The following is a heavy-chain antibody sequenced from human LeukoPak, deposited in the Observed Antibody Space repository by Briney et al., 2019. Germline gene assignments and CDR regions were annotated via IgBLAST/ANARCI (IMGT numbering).Heavy chain of an antibody. D-gene: IGHD2/OR15-2a*01. Sequence: GGSLRLSCAASGNYWMHWVRQVPGKGLVWVSHINSDGSWTSYADSVKGRFTISKDNARNTVYLQMNSLRAEDTAVYYCVSFYETYWGRGTLVTVSS. CDR2: INSDGSWT. V-gene: IGHV3-74*01. J-gene: IGHJ4*02. CDR3: VSFYETY. CDR1: GNYW.